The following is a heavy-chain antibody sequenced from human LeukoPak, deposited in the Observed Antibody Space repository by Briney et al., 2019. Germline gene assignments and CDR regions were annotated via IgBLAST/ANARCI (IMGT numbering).Heavy chain of an antibody. CDR3: SRAQQGGYSRYYGMDV. CDR2: IYSGGST. CDR1: GFTFSSNY. Sequence: GGSLRLSCAASGFTFSSNYMSWVRQAPGKGLEGVSVIYSGGSTYYADSVKGRFTISRDNSKNTLYLQMNSLRAEDTAVYYCSRAQQGGYSRYYGMDVWGQGTTVTVSS. V-gene: IGHV3-66*01. J-gene: IGHJ6*02. D-gene: IGHD5-18*01.